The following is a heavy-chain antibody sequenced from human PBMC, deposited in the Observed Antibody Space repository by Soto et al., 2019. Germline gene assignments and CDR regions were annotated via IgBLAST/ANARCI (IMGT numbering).Heavy chain of an antibody. D-gene: IGHD2-21*02. CDR3: ARDLVVTTVLGNHSYGLDV. CDR1: GGSISSGGYY. Sequence: TLSLTCTVSGGSISSGGYYWNWIRQHPGKGLEWIGYIYYSGNTYYNPSLKSRLTISVDASKNEFSLKLSSVTAADTAVYYCARDLVVTTVLGNHSYGLDVWGQGTTVTVSS. J-gene: IGHJ6*02. V-gene: IGHV4-31*03. CDR2: IYYSGNT.